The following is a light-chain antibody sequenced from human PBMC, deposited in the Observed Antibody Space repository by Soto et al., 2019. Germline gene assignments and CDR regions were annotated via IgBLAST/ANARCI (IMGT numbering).Light chain of an antibody. V-gene: IGKV3-20*01. CDR3: QQYGSSPGR. CDR2: GSS. CDR1: QSVSSSY. J-gene: IGKJ1*01. Sequence: EIVLTQSPGTLSLSPGERATLSCRASQSVSSSYLAWYQQKHGQAPRLLIYGSSSMATGIQDRFSGSGSGTDFTLTISRVEPEDFAVYYCQQYGSSPGRFGQGNKVEIK.